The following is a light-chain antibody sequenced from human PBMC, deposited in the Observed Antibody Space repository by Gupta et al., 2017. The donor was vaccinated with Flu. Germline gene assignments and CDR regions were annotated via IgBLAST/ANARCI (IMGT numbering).Light chain of an antibody. V-gene: IGLV1-44*01. J-gene: IGLJ2*01. Sequence: RVSISCAGSSSKIGSNTVNWYQQVPGTAPNLLIYNDNERPSGVPDRFSASKSGTSASLATSGLQAEDEADYYCAAWDDSRSGGVFGGGTKLTVL. CDR1: SSKIGSNT. CDR2: NDN. CDR3: AAWDDSRSGGV.